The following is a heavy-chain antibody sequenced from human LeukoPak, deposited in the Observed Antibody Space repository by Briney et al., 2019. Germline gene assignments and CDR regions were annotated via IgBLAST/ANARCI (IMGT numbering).Heavy chain of an antibody. CDR1: GYTFTSYG. J-gene: IGHJ4*02. CDR3: ARVYSGGYWGYAPFDY. V-gene: IGHV1-18*01. D-gene: IGHD3-10*02. CDR2: ISAYNGNT. Sequence: ASVKVSCKASGYTFTSYGISWVRQAPGQGLEWMGWISAYNGNTNYAQKLQGRVTMTTDTSTSTAYMELRSLRSDDTAVYYCARVYSGGYWGYAPFDYWGQGTLVTVSS.